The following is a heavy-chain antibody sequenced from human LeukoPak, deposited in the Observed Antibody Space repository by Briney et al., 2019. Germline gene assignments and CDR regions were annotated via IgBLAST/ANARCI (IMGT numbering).Heavy chain of an antibody. CDR1: GYVFSNYA. V-gene: IGHV1-18*01. J-gene: IGHJ4*02. Sequence: GASVQVSCKTSGYVFSNYAITWVRQAPGQGLEWMGWISGYNGNTNYAQNFEGRVTMTTDTSTSTVYMELKSLISDDTAVYYCARDLKGDYWGQGTLVTVSS. CDR3: ARDLKGDY. CDR2: ISGYNGNT.